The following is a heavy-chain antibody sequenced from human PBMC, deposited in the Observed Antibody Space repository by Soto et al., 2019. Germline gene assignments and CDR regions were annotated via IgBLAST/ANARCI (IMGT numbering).Heavy chain of an antibody. CDR1: GLSLSDVF. V-gene: IGHV3-72*01. D-gene: IGHD3-10*01. CDR3: ASIRGVFGY. CDR2: TKDKAYRYTT. J-gene: IGHJ4*02. Sequence: EVQLVESGGDLVQPGGSLRLSCAASGLSLSDVFIDWVRQAPGKGLEWVGRTKDKAYRYTTEYAPSVKGRFTISREDSRNSVFLQMSSLKTEDTAVYDCASIRGVFGYWGQGTLFTVSS.